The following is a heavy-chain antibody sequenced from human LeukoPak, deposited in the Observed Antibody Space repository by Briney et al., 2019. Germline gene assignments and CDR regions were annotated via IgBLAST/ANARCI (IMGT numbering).Heavy chain of an antibody. J-gene: IGHJ5*02. CDR3: ARVGGSSTGGDWFDP. Sequence: ASAKVSCKASGGTFSSYAISWVRQAPGQGLEWMGGIIPIFGTANYAQKFQGRVTITTDESTSTAYMELSSPRSEDTAVYYCARVGGSSTGGDWFDPWGQGTLVTVSS. V-gene: IGHV1-69*05. CDR2: IIPIFGTA. CDR1: GGTFSSYA. D-gene: IGHD1-26*01.